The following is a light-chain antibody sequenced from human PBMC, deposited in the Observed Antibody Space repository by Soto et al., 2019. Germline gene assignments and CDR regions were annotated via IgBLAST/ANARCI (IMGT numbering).Light chain of an antibody. J-gene: IGKJ4*01. CDR1: QSVLYSSNNKNY. CDR2: WAS. Sequence: DIVLTKSPHSLAVSLGERATINCKSSQSVLYSSNNKNYLAWYQRQPGQPPKLLIYWASTRESGVPDRFSGSGSGTDFTLTISSLQAEDVAFYYCQQYYTTLALTFGGGTKVEIK. V-gene: IGKV4-1*01. CDR3: QQYYTTLALT.